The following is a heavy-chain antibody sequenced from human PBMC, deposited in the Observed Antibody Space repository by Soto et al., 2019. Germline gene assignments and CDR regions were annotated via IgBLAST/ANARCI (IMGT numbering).Heavy chain of an antibody. CDR2: ISAYNGNT. D-gene: IGHD3-22*01. CDR3: ARVDYYDSSGYYFDY. J-gene: IGHJ4*02. V-gene: IGHV1-18*01. Sequence: ASVKVSCKASGYTFTSYGISWVRQAPGQGLEWMGWISAYNGNTNYAQKLQGRVTMTTDTSTSTAYMELRSLRSDDTAVYYCARVDYYDSSGYYFDYWGQGTLVTVSS. CDR1: GYTFTSYG.